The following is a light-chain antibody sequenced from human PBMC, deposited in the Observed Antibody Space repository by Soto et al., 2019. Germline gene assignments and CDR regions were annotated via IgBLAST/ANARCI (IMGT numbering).Light chain of an antibody. V-gene: IGLV2-23*01. CDR1: SSDVGSYNL. Sequence: QSVLTQPASVSGSPGQSITISCTGTSSDVGSYNLVSWYQQHPGKAPKLMIYEGSKRPSGVSNRFSGSKSGNTASLTIPGLQAEDEADYYCCSYAGSSTPLYVFGTGTRSPS. CDR2: EGS. J-gene: IGLJ1*01. CDR3: CSYAGSSTPLYV.